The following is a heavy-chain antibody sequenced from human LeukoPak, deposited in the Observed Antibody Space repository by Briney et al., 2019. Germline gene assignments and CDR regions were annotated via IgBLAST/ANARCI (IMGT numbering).Heavy chain of an antibody. Sequence: PGGSLRLSCTASGFSFNTYTMNWVRQAPGKGLEWVSSISSGSNYIYYADSVKGRFTISRDNAKNLLSLQLNSLRADDTAVYYCARQRGDILTGYYMPRGFDYWGQGTLVTVSS. J-gene: IGHJ4*02. CDR2: ISSGSNYI. D-gene: IGHD3-9*01. V-gene: IGHV3-21*01. CDR1: GFSFNTYT. CDR3: ARQRGDILTGYYMPRGFDY.